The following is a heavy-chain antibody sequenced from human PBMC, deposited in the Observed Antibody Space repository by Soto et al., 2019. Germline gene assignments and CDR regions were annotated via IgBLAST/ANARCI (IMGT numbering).Heavy chain of an antibody. Sequence: ASVKVSFKASGYIFTDYYINWVRQAPGQGLEWMGWINPKSGDTDYAQNFQGIVTMTTDTSITTAYMELSRLRSDDTAVYYCARPYCTSNSCHNLFDSWGQGTLVTVSS. D-gene: IGHD2-2*01. J-gene: IGHJ5*01. V-gene: IGHV1-2*02. CDR2: INPKSGDT. CDR1: GYIFTDYY. CDR3: ARPYCTSNSCHNLFDS.